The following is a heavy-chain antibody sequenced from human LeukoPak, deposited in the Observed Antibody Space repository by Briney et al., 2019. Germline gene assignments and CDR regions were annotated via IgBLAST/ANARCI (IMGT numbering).Heavy chain of an antibody. CDR2: ISPNSGVT. CDR3: ARWGGVQFDS. J-gene: IGHJ5*01. CDR1: GYTFIDYY. V-gene: IGHV1-2*02. D-gene: IGHD2-8*01. Sequence: GASVKVSCKAPGYTFIDYYINWVRQAPGQGLEWMGWISPNSGVTNYAQKFQGGVTLTRDTSVTTAYMELTSLTSDDTAVYYCARWGGVQFDSWGQGTLVTVSS.